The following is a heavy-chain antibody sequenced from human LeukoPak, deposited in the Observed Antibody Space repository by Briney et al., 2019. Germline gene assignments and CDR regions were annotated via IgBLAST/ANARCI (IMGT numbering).Heavy chain of an antibody. CDR2: ISSSGSTI. Sequence: GGSLRLSCITSGFIFGDYAMSWVRQAPGKGLEWVSYISSSGSTIYYADSVKGRFTISRDNAKNSLYLQMNSLRAEDTAVYYCAKEGGASRFDYWGQGTLVTVSS. J-gene: IGHJ4*02. CDR3: AKEGGASRFDY. V-gene: IGHV3-48*03. D-gene: IGHD5-12*01. CDR1: GFIFGDYA.